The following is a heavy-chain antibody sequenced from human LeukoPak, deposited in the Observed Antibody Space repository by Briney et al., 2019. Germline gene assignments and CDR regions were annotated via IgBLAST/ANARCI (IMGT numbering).Heavy chain of an antibody. V-gene: IGHV3-74*01. CDR1: GFTFSGHW. J-gene: IGHJ4*02. Sequence: PGGSLRLSCAASGFTFSGHWMHWVRQGSGKGLVWVSGISSDGRTTSYADSVKGRFTISRDNAKNTLYLQMSSLRVEDTAVYYCARVTSLTGTIFDSWGQGTLVTVSS. CDR2: ISSDGRTT. CDR3: ARVTSLTGTIFDS. D-gene: IGHD1-7*01.